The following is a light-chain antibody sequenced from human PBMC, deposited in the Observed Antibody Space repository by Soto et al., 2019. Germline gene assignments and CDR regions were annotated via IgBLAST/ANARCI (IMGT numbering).Light chain of an antibody. J-gene: IGKJ3*01. CDR2: AAS. V-gene: IGKV1-9*01. CDR1: QGISSY. Sequence: DIQLTQSPSFLSASVGERVTITCRASQGISSYLAWYQQKPGKAPKLLIYAASTLQSGVPSRFSGSGSGTEFTLTISSLQPEDFATYYCQQLNSYPLTFGPGTKVDIK. CDR3: QQLNSYPLT.